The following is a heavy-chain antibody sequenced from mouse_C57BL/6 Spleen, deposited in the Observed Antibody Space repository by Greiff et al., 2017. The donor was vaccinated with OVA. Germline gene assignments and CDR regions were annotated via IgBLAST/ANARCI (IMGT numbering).Heavy chain of an antibody. CDR1: GYTFTSYW. CDR3: ARDDGSSWYFDV. Sequence: QVQLQQSGAELVKPGASVKLSCKASGYTFTSYWMHWVKQRPGQGLEWIGMIHPNSGSTNYNEKFQSKATLTVDKSSSTDYMQLSSLTSEDSAVYYCARDDGSSWYFDVWGTGTTVTVSS. J-gene: IGHJ1*03. D-gene: IGHD1-1*01. V-gene: IGHV1-64*01. CDR2: IHPNSGST.